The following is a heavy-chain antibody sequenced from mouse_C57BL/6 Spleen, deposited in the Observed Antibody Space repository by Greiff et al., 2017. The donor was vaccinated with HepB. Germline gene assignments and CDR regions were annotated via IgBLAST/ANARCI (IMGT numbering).Heavy chain of an antibody. V-gene: IGHV5-16*01. J-gene: IGHJ4*01. CDR1: GFTFSDYY. Sequence: EVNVVESEGGLVQPGSSMKLSCTASGFTFSDYYMAWVRQVPEKGLEWVANINYDGSSTYYLDSLKSRFIISRDNAKNILYLQMSSLKSEDTATYYCARVELGLYAMDYWGQGTSVTVSS. D-gene: IGHD4-1*01. CDR3: ARVELGLYAMDY. CDR2: INYDGSST.